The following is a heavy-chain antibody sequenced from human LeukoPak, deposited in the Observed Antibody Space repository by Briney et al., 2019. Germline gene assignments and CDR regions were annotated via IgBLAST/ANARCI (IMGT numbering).Heavy chain of an antibody. Sequence: GGSLRLSCAASGFTFSSYAMSWVRQAPEKGLEWASAISGSGGSTYYADSVKGRFTISRDNSKNTLYLQMNSLRAEDTAVYYCAKERCSSTSCYGGYSYWGQGTLVTVSS. J-gene: IGHJ4*02. CDR3: AKERCSSTSCYGGYSY. D-gene: IGHD2-2*01. V-gene: IGHV3-23*01. CDR1: GFTFSSYA. CDR2: ISGSGGST.